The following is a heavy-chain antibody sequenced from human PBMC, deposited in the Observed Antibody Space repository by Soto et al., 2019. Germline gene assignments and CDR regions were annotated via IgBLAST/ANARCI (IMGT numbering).Heavy chain of an antibody. CDR2: MYYSGST. J-gene: IGHJ6*02. Sequence: SETLSLTCTVSGGSISSYYWSWIRQPPGKGLEWIGYMYYSGSTNYNPSLKSRVTISVDTSKNQFSLKLNSVTAADTAVYYCARDSGSYYTEGYYYYGMDVWGQGTTVTVSS. CDR1: GGSISSYY. V-gene: IGHV4-59*01. CDR3: ARDSGSYYTEGYYYYGMDV. D-gene: IGHD1-26*01.